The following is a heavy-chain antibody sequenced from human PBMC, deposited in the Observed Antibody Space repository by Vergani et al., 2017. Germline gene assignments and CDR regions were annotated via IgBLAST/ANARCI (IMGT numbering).Heavy chain of an antibody. J-gene: IGHJ6*02. CDR2: IYYSGST. CDR3: AREGRLSYYYYGMDV. Sequence: QVQLQESGPGLVKPSETLSLTCTVSGGSISSYYWSWIRQPPGKGLEWIGYIYYSGSTNYDPSLKSRVTISVDTSKNQFSLKLSSVTAADTAVYYCAREGRLSYYYYGMDVWGQGTTVTVSS. V-gene: IGHV4-59*01. CDR1: GGSISSYY.